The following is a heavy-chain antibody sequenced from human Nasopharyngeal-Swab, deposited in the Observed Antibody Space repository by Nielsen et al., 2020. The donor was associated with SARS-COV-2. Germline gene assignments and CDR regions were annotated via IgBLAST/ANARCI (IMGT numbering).Heavy chain of an antibody. CDR1: DFTFSHYW. J-gene: IGHJ1*01. CDR2: INHDGSQK. V-gene: IGHV3-7*01. D-gene: IGHD6-13*01. Sequence: GGSLRLSCGASDFTFSHYWMSWVRQAPGKGLEWVANINHDGSQKYYVDSVKGRFTISRDNSKNSIYLQMDRLRVEDTAVYYCARESSAADYWGQGTLVIVSS. CDR3: ARESSAADY.